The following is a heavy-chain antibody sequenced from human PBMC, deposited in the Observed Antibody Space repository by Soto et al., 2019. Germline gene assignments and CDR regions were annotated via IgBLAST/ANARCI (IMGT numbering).Heavy chain of an antibody. CDR1: GGTFSSYA. Sequence: QVQLVQSGAKVKKPGSSVKVSCKASGGTFSSYAISWVRQAPGQGLEWMGGIIPIFGTANYAQKFQGRVTITADESTSTAYMELSSLRSEDTAVYYCARDGALVVPAATPYYYYYGMDVWGQGTTVTVSS. V-gene: IGHV1-69*01. CDR2: IIPIFGTA. J-gene: IGHJ6*02. CDR3: ARDGALVVPAATPYYYYYGMDV. D-gene: IGHD2-2*01.